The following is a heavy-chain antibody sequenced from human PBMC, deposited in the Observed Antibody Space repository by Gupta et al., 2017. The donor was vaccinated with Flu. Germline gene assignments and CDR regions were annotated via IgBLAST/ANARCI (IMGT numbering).Heavy chain of an antibody. Sequence: QVQLQESGPGLVKPSETLSLTCTVSGGSISSYYWSWIRQPPGKGLEWIGYIYYSGSTNYNPSLKSRVTISVDTSKNQFSLKLSSVTAADTAVYYCARGSRAPGTTCLDYWGQGTLVTVSS. V-gene: IGHV4-59*01. CDR1: GGSISSYY. CDR2: IYYSGST. CDR3: ARGSRAPGTTCLDY. D-gene: IGHD1-7*01. J-gene: IGHJ4*02.